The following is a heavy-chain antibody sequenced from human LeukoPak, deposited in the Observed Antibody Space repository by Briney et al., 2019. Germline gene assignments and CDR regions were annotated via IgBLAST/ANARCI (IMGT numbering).Heavy chain of an antibody. V-gene: IGHV4-30-4*08. J-gene: IGHJ4*02. D-gene: IGHD2-2*01. Sequence: SQTLSLTCTVSGDSITSDRYWTWIRPPPGKGLEWIAYIYHSGNTYYNPSLRSRVTMSVATSKNQFSLEVKSVTAADTAVYYCARHQIFVVVPAAMGGYFDYWGQGTLVTVSS. CDR2: IYHSGNT. CDR1: GDSITSDRY. CDR3: ARHQIFVVVPAAMGGYFDY.